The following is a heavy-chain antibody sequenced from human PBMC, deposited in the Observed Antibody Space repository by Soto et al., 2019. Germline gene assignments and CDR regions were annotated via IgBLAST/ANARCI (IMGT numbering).Heavy chain of an antibody. CDR2: IYYSGST. J-gene: IGHJ5*02. Sequence: SETLSLTCTVSGGSISSYYWSWIRQPPGKGLEWIGYIYYSGSTNYNPSLKSRVTISVDTSKNQFSLKLSSVTAADTAVYYCARYAWPSAYNWFDPWGHGTLVTVSS. V-gene: IGHV4-59*01. CDR3: ARYAWPSAYNWFDP. D-gene: IGHD2-2*01. CDR1: GGSISSYY.